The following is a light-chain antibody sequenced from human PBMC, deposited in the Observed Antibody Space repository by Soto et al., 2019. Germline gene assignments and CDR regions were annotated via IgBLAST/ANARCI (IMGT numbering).Light chain of an antibody. CDR2: AAS. CDR1: QGIGVY. J-gene: IGKJ4*01. CDR3: QKYNSAPLT. V-gene: IGKV1-27*01. Sequence: DILMLQSPSSLSASLGDRVTITCRASQGIGVYLAWFQQKPGKVPKLLIYAASALQSGVPSRFSGSGSGTDFTLTISSLQPEDIATYYCQKYNSAPLTFGGGTKVDIK.